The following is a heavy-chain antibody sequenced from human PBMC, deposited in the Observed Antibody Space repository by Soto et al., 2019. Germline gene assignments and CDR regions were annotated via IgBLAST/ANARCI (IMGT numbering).Heavy chain of an antibody. CDR1: GFTFNTYG. D-gene: IGHD3-10*01. Sequence: EVQLVESGGGLVKPGGSLRLSCAASGFTFNTYGMNWVRQAPGKGLEWVSSISSGSTYIYYADSVKGRFTISRDNAKNSLYLQMNSLRAEDTAVYYCARVLEGYYYGSGSFYYWGQGTLVTVSS. CDR2: ISSGSTYI. V-gene: IGHV3-21*01. CDR3: ARVLEGYYYGSGSFYY. J-gene: IGHJ4*02.